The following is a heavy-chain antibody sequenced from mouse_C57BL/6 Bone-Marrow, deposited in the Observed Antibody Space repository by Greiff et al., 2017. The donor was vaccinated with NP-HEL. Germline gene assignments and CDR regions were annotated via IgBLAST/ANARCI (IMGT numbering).Heavy chain of an antibody. CDR2: ISYSGST. CDR3: ARKRLDYGSSYVESVLYFDV. CDR1: GYSITSDY. Sequence: EVKLMESGPGLAKPSQTLSLTCSVTGYSITSDYWNWIRKFPGNKLEYMGYISYSGSTYYNPSLKSRISITRDTSKNQYYLQLNSVTTEDTATYNCARKRLDYGSSYVESVLYFDVWGTGTTVTVSS. J-gene: IGHJ1*03. D-gene: IGHD1-1*01. V-gene: IGHV3-8*01.